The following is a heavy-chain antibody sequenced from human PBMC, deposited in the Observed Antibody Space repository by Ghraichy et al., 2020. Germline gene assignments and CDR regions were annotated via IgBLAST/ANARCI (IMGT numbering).Heavy chain of an antibody. D-gene: IGHD3-3*02. J-gene: IGHJ4*02. CDR3: ARVIFGVEQRDFDY. CDR2: IKQDGSEK. V-gene: IGHV3-7*03. CDR1: GFTFSSYW. Sequence: SCAASGFTFSSYWMSWVRQAPGKGLEWVANIKQDGSEKYYVDSVKGRFTISRDNAKNSLYLQMNSLRAEDTAVYYCARVIFGVEQRDFDYWGQGTLVTVSS.